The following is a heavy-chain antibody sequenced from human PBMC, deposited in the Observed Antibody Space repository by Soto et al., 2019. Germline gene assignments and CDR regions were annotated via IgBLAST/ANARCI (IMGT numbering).Heavy chain of an antibody. CDR3: XXXXXXXXX. CDR2: IYSGGST. CDR1: GFTVSSNY. J-gene: IGHJ4*02. V-gene: IGHV3-66*01. Sequence: EVQLVESGGGLVQPGGSLRLSCAASGFTVSSNYMSWVRQAPGKGLEWVSVIYSGGSTYYADSVKGRFTISRDNSKNTLYLQXXXXXXXXXXXXXXXXXXXXXXXXXQGTLVTVSS.